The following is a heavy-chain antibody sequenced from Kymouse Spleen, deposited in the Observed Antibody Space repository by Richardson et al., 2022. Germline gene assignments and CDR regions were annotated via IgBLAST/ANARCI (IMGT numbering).Heavy chain of an antibody. D-gene: IGHD3-10*01. V-gene: IGHV1-8*01. Sequence: QVQLVQSGAEVKKPGASVKVSCKASGYTFTSYDINWVRQATGQGLEWMGWMNPNSGNTGYAQKFQGRVTMTRNTSISTAYMELSSLRSEDTAVYYCARGRVITGTTVLWFGELGAFDIWGQGTMVTVSS. J-gene: IGHJ3*02. CDR3: ARGRVITGTTVLWFGELGAFDI. CDR1: GYTFTSYD. CDR2: MNPNSGNT.